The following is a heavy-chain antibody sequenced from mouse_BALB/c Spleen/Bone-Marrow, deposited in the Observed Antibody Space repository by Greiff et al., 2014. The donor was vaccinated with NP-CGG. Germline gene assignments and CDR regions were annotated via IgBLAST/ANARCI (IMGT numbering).Heavy chain of an antibody. CDR3: AKVTTGFAY. V-gene: IGHV1-80*01. Sequence: VQLQQSGAELVRPGSSVKISCKASGYAFSSYWMTWVKQRPGQGLEWIGQIYPGDGETNYNGKFKGKATLTADKSSSTAYMQLSGLTSEDSAVYFCAKVTTGFAYWGQGTLVTVS. CDR1: GYAFSSYW. J-gene: IGHJ3*01. D-gene: IGHD2-2*01. CDR2: IYPGDGET.